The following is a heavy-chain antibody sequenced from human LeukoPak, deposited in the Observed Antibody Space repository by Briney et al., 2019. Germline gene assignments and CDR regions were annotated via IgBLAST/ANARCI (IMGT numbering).Heavy chain of an antibody. J-gene: IGHJ4*02. CDR2: IWYDGSNK. Sequence: GGSLRLSCAASGFTFSSYGMHWVRQAPGKGLEWVAVIWYDGSNKYYADSVKGRFTISRDNSKNTLYLQMNSLRAEDTAVYYCARQTSYDSSGYPIDYWGQGTLVTVSS. CDR3: ARQTSYDSSGYPIDY. D-gene: IGHD3-22*01. V-gene: IGHV3-33*01. CDR1: GFTFSSYG.